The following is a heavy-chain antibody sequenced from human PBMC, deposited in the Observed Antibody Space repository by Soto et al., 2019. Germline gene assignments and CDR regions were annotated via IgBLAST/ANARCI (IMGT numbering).Heavy chain of an antibody. J-gene: IGHJ4*02. V-gene: IGHV1-18*01. Sequence: QVKLVQSGTEVKKPGASLKVSCKASGYSFATSGISWVRQAPGQELEWMGWISVYNGNTNYDQKLHDRVTMTTDTSTTTAYLELRSLISDDTAVYYCARAGQYYDSSGYVNWGQGTLVTVSS. CDR3: ARAGQYYDSSGYVN. CDR2: ISVYNGNT. D-gene: IGHD3-22*01. CDR1: GYSFATSG.